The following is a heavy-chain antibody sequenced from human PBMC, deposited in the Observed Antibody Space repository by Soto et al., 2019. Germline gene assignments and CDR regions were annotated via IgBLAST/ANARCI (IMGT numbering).Heavy chain of an antibody. V-gene: IGHV4-39*01. D-gene: IGHD2-2*01. Sequence: SETLSLTCTVSGGSISSSSYYWGWIRQPPGKGLEWIGSIYYSGSTYYNPSLKSRVTISVDTSKNQFSLKLSSVTAADTAVYYCARGRDESGVVPAAMYNWFDPWGQGTLVTVSS. CDR1: GGSISSSSYY. J-gene: IGHJ5*02. CDR3: ARGRDESGVVPAAMYNWFDP. CDR2: IYYSGST.